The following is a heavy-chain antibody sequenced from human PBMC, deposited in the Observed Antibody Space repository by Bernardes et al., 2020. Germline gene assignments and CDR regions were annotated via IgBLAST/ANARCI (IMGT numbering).Heavy chain of an antibody. D-gene: IGHD6-19*01. CDR2: IDWDDDK. Sequence: SGPTLVKPTQTLTLTCTFSGFSLSTSAMRVSWIRQPPGKALEWLARIDWDDDKFYTPSLKTRLTISKDTSKNQVVLTMTNMDPVDTATYYCARSSGWPYYFDHWGQGTLVTVSS. V-gene: IGHV2-70*04. CDR3: ARSSGWPYYFDH. J-gene: IGHJ4*02. CDR1: GFSLSTSAMR.